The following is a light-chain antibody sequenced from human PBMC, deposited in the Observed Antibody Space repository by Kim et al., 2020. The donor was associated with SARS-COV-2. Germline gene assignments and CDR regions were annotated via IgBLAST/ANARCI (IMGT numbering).Light chain of an antibody. CDR3: QQTYST. CDR1: QTIKTY. J-gene: IGKJ2*01. V-gene: IGKV1-39*01. CDR2: GAS. Sequence: DIQMTQSPSSLSASVGDRVTITCQASQTIKTYLNWYQQKPGKAPKLLIYGASNLQSGVPSRFSGGGSGTEFTLTISSLQPEDSATYYCQQTYSTFGQGTKLEIK.